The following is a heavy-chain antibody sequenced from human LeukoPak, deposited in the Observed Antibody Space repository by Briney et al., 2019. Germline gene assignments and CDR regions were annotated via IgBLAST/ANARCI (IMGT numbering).Heavy chain of an antibody. CDR1: GGTFSSYA. V-gene: IGHV1-69*04. D-gene: IGHD6-19*01. Sequence: ASVKVSCKASGGTFSSYAISWVRQAPGQGLEWMGRIIPILGIANYAQKFQGRVTITADKSTSTAYMELSSLRSEDTAVYYCARDRPGIAVAGKFDYWGQGTLVTVSS. J-gene: IGHJ4*02. CDR3: ARDRPGIAVAGKFDY. CDR2: IIPILGIA.